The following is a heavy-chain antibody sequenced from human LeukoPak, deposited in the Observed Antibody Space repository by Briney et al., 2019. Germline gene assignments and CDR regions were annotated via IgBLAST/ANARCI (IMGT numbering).Heavy chain of an antibody. V-gene: IGHV1-8*01. J-gene: IGHJ4*02. CDR2: MNPISGNT. CDR1: GYTFTSYD. Sequence: GASVKVSCKASGYTFTSYDINWVQQATGQGLEWMGWMNPISGNTGYAQKFQGRVTMTRNTSISTAYMELSSLRSEDTAVYYCARGGVWYGSVVDYWGQGTLVTVSS. CDR3: ARGGVWYGSVVDY. D-gene: IGHD3-10*01.